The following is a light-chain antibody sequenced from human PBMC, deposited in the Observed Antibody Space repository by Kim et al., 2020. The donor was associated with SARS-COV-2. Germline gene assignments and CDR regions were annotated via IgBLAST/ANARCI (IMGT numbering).Light chain of an antibody. CDR3: QVWDTNSDYV. Sequence: SYELTQPPSVSVAPGKTASITCGGNNIGSKSVQWHQQKPGQAPVLVIYNDRDRPSGIPERLSGSNSGNTATLTISRVEAGDEADYYCQVWDTNSDYVFGTGTKVTVL. CDR1: NIGSKS. J-gene: IGLJ1*01. V-gene: IGLV3-21*04. CDR2: NDR.